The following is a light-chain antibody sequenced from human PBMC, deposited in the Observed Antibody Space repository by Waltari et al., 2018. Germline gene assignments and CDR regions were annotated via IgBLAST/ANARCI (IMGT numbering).Light chain of an antibody. CDR1: QSVSKY. CDR2: TTS. CDR3: QQSYNTPLS. Sequence: DIQMTQSPSSLSASVGDRVTITCRASQSVSKYLNWYQQQPGKAPQLLIYTTSNLRSGVPSRCSGSGSGTDFTLTISSLQLEDLATYYCQQSYNTPLSFGGGTKVEIK. V-gene: IGKV1-39*01. J-gene: IGKJ4*01.